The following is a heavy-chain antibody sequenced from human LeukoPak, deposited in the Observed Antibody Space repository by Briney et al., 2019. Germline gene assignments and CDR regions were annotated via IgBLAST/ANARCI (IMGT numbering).Heavy chain of an antibody. CDR2: ISSSSSYI. CDR3: ARDRILRGSGSFTGDY. Sequence: KPGGSLRPSCAASGFTFSSYSMNWVRQAPGKGLEWVSSISSSSSYIYYADSVKGRFTISRDNAKNSLYLQMNSLRAEDTAVYYCARDRILRGSGSFTGDYWGQGTLVTVSS. CDR1: GFTFSSYS. V-gene: IGHV3-21*01. D-gene: IGHD3-10*01. J-gene: IGHJ4*02.